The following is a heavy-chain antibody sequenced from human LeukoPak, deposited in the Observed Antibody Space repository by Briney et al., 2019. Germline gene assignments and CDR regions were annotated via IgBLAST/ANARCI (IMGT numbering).Heavy chain of an antibody. J-gene: IGHJ4*02. Sequence: GASMKVSCKASGYTFTDYYMHWVRQAPGQGLEWTGWINPNTGGTNYAKKFQGRVTLTRDTSINTAYMDLTRLRSDDTAVYYCARARQRLGELSALDNWGQGALITVSS. V-gene: IGHV1-2*02. CDR2: INPNTGGT. D-gene: IGHD3-16*02. CDR3: ARARQRLGELSALDN. CDR1: GYTFTDYY.